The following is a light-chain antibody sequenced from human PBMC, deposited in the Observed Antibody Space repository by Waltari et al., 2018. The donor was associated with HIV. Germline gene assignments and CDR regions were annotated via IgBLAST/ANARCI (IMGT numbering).Light chain of an antibody. J-gene: IGKJ4*01. CDR1: QSISSY. CDR3: QQSYSTLLT. Sequence: DIQMTQSPSSLSASVGDRVTITCRASQSISSYLNLYQQKPGKAPKLLIYAASSLQSGVPPRFSGSGSGTDFTLTISSLQPEDFATYYCQQSYSTLLTFGGGTKVEIK. CDR2: AAS. V-gene: IGKV1-39*01.